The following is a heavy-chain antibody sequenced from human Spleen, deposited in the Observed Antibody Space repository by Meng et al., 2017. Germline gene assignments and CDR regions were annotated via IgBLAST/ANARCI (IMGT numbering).Heavy chain of an antibody. D-gene: IGHD4-23*01. V-gene: IGHV5-51*01. CDR3: ARHPSDYGGNALYLDV. CDR1: GYNFNSYW. Sequence: GESLKISCKGSGYNFNSYWITWVRQMPGKGLEWMGIIHPSDSDTRYSPSFQGQVTISADKSITTAYLQWSSLKVSDTDNYYCARHPSDYGGNALYLDVWGQGTTVTVSS. J-gene: IGHJ6*02. CDR2: IHPSDSDT.